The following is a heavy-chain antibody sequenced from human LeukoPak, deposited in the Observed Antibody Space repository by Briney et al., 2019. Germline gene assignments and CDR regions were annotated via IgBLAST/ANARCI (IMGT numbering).Heavy chain of an antibody. J-gene: IGHJ4*02. CDR3: ARDQVDYGGNSVGFDY. CDR1: GGSISSYY. CDR2: IYYSGST. V-gene: IGHV4-59*01. Sequence: SETLSLTCTVSGGSISSYYWSWIRQPPGKGLEWIGYIYYSGSTNYNPSLKSRVTISVDTSKNQFSLKLSSVTAADTAVYYCARDQVDYGGNSVGFDYWGQGTLVTVPS. D-gene: IGHD4-23*01.